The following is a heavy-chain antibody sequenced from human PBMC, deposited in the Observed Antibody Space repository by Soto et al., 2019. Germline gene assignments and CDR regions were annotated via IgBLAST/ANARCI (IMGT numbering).Heavy chain of an antibody. CDR3: ARAVPAALNYYYFYYMDV. D-gene: IGHD2-2*01. V-gene: IGHV4-34*01. CDR1: GGSFSGYY. J-gene: IGHJ6*03. Sequence: SETLSLTCAVYGGSFSGYYWSWIRQPPGKGLEWIGEINHSGSTNYNPSLKSRVAMSVDTSKNQFSLKLSSVTAADTAVYYCARAVPAALNYYYFYYMDVWGKGTTVTVSS. CDR2: INHSGST.